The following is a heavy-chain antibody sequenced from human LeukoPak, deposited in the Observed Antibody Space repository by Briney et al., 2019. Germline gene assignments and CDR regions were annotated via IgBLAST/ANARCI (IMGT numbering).Heavy chain of an antibody. CDR1: GGSFSGYY. V-gene: IGHV4-34*01. CDR2: INHSGST. D-gene: IGHD4-17*01. Sequence: SETLSLTCAVYGGSFSGYYWSWIRQPPGKGLEWIGEINHSGSTNYNPSLKSRVTISVDTSKNQFSLKLSSVTAADTAVYYCARVWLLSTVTTLYDYWGQGTLVTVSS. J-gene: IGHJ4*02. CDR3: ARVWLLSTVTTLYDY.